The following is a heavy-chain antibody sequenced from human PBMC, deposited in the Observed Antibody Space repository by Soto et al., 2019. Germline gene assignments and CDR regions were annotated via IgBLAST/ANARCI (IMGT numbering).Heavy chain of an antibody. CDR3: ARDHGSGSYYNDLYKGNYYYGMDV. CDR1: GGSISSGGYY. V-gene: IGHV4-31*03. J-gene: IGHJ6*02. D-gene: IGHD3-10*01. Sequence: QVQLQESGPGLVKPSQTLSLTCTVSGGSISSGGYYWSWIRQHPGKGLEWIGYIYYSWSTYYNPALNSRVTITVDTSKNQFSRKLSSVTAADTAVYYCARDHGSGSYYNDLYKGNYYYGMDVWGQGTTVTVSS. CDR2: IYYSWST.